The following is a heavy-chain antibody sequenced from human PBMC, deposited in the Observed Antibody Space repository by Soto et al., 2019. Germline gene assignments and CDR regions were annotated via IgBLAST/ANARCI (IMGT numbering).Heavy chain of an antibody. J-gene: IGHJ5*02. V-gene: IGHV2-26*01. Sequence: LVKHTDTLTLHCHVAGCALSKAKSGVTWIRHPPPKALEWLAHIFSNDEKSYSTSLKSRLTISKDTSKSQVVLTMTNMDPVDTATYYCARIRLYDFWSGYHWFDPWGQGTLVTGSS. CDR1: GCALSKAKSG. CDR3: ARIRLYDFWSGYHWFDP. D-gene: IGHD3-3*01. CDR2: IFSNDEK.